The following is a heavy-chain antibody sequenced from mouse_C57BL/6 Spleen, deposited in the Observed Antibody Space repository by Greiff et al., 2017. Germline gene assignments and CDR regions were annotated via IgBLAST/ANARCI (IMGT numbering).Heavy chain of an antibody. D-gene: IGHD2-4*01. CDR1: GFSLTSYA. J-gene: IGHJ2*01. V-gene: IGHV2-9-1*01. CDR3: ARKRGYDYDGGYYFDY. CDR2: IWTGGGT. Sequence: QVQLQPSGPGLVAPSQRLSITCTVSGFSLTSYAISWVRQPPGKGLEWLGVIWTGGGTNYNSALKSRLSISKDNSKSQVFLKMNSLQTDDTARYYCARKRGYDYDGGYYFDYWGQGTTLTVSS.